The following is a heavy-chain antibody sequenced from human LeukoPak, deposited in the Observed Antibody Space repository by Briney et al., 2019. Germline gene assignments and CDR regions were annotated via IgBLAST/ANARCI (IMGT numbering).Heavy chain of an antibody. CDR3: AGGYYDYVWGMSYTYYFDY. D-gene: IGHD3-16*01. J-gene: IGHJ4*02. V-gene: IGHV4-59*01. CDR2: IYYSGST. CDR1: GGSISSYY. Sequence: PSETLSLTCTVSGGSISSYYWSWIRQPPGKGLEWIGYIYYSGSTNYNPSLKGRVTISVDTSKNQFSLKLSSVTAADTAVYYCAGGYYDYVWGMSYTYYFDYWGQGTLVTVSS.